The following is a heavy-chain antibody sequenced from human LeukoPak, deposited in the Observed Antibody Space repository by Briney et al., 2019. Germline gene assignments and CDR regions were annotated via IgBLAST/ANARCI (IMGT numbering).Heavy chain of an antibody. CDR1: GFTVSSNY. D-gene: IGHD2-2*01. J-gene: IGHJ4*02. Sequence: EPGGSLRLSCAASGFTVSSNYMSWVRQAPGKGLEWVSVIYSGGSTYYADSVKGRFTISRDNSKNTLYLQMNSLRAEDTAVYYCARDTGSSTSWGHFDYWGQGTLVTVSS. CDR3: ARDTGSSTSWGHFDY. CDR2: IYSGGST. V-gene: IGHV3-53*05.